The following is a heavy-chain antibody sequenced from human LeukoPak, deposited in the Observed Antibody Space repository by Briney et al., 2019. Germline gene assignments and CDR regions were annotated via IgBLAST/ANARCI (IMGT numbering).Heavy chain of an antibody. D-gene: IGHD2-15*01. Sequence: PGRSLRLSCAASGFTFSSYAMHWVRQAPGKGLEWVAVISYDGSNKYYADSVKGRFTISRDNSKNTLYLQMNSLRAEDTAVYYCVRDGVADIVFDYWGQGTLVTVSS. CDR2: ISYDGSNK. V-gene: IGHV3-30-3*01. CDR3: VRDGVADIVFDY. J-gene: IGHJ4*02. CDR1: GFTFSSYA.